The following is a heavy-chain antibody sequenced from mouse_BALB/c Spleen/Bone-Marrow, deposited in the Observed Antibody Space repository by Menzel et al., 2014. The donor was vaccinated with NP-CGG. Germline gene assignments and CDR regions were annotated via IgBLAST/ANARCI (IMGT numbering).Heavy chain of an antibody. CDR1: GFNIKDTY. V-gene: IGHV14-3*02. Sequence: EVQLQQSGAELVKPGASVKLSCTASGFNIKDTYMHWVKQRPEQGLEWIGRIDPANGNTKYDPKFQGKATITADTSSNTACLQLSSLTSEDTAVYYCASYYYGGSLFAYWGQGTLVTVSA. CDR2: IDPANGNT. CDR3: ASYYYGGSLFAY. D-gene: IGHD1-1*01. J-gene: IGHJ3*01.